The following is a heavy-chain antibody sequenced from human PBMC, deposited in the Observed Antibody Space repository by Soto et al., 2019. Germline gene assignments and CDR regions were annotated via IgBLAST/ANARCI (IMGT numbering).Heavy chain of an antibody. V-gene: IGHV4-30-4*08. Sequence: QVQLQESGPGLVKPSQTVSLTCTVSGGSISSGNDYWSWIRQPPGKGLEWIGYIHYGGNTNYNPSLKSRLTMSLETSKNQFSLKLSSVTAADTAMYYCARDQGYHYDSWGQGILVTVSS. D-gene: IGHD2-15*01. CDR3: ARDQGYHYDS. J-gene: IGHJ5*01. CDR2: IHYGGNT. CDR1: GGSISSGNDY.